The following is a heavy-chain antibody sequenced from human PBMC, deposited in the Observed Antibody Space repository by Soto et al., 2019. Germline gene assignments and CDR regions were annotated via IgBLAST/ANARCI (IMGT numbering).Heavy chain of an antibody. J-gene: IGHJ4*02. CDR1: RNTFPSYA. D-gene: IGHD3-10*01. CDR2: IIAVLSTS. V-gene: IGHV1-69*12. CDR3: ARVVGGIAAGFGYCDS. Sequence: QVQLVQSGAELKKPGSSVKVSCKTLRNTFPSYAISWVRQAPGQGLDWMGDIIAVLSTSNYAQKFQDRVTISANEFTLTFYLQLSSLRSDDSAVYYCARVVGGIAAGFGYCDSWSQGTLVSVSS.